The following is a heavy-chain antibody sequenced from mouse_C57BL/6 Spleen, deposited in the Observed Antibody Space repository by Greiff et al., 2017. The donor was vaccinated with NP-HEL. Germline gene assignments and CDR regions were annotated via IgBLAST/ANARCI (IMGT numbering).Heavy chain of an antibody. CDR1: GFTFSDYY. CDR2: INYDGSST. D-gene: IGHD1-1*01. J-gene: IGHJ1*03. CDR3: AREIYYYGSSYDWYFDV. Sequence: EVKLMESEGGLVQPGSSMKLSCTASGFTFSDYYMAWVRQVPEKGLEWVANINYDGSSTYYLDSLKSRFIISRDNAKNILYLQMSSLKSEDTATYYCAREIYYYGSSYDWYFDVWGTGTTVTVSS. V-gene: IGHV5-16*01.